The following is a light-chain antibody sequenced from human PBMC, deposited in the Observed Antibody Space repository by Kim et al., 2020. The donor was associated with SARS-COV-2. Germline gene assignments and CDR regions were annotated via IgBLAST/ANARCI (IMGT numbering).Light chain of an antibody. V-gene: IGLV2-23*02. J-gene: IGLJ1*01. CDR3: CSYADGASYV. CDR2: AVD. CDR1: RSDVGTYNL. Sequence: GQSITISCTGTRSDVGTYNLVAWYQQHPGKAPKLMIHAVDERPSGVSSRFSGSKSDNTASLTISGLQAEDEADYYCCSYADGASYVFGTGTKVTVL.